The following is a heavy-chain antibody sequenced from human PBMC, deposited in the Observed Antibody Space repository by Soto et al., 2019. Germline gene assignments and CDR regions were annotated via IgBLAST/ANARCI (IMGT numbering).Heavy chain of an antibody. CDR1: GGSLSGNY. V-gene: IGHV4-34*01. CDR2: THHSGST. Sequence: SETLSLTSAVYGGSLSGNYWGWIRQPPGKGLEWIGETHHSGSTAYNPSLKSRVTISVDTSRNQFSLKLNSVTAADTAVYYCARTTAAIHLNYWSQGTLVTVSS. CDR3: ARTTAAIHLNY. D-gene: IGHD2-21*02. J-gene: IGHJ4*02.